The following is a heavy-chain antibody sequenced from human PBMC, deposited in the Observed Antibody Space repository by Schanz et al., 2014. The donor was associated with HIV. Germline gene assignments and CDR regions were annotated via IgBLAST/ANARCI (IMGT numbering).Heavy chain of an antibody. Sequence: EVQLLESGGGLVQPGGSLRLSCAASGFTFSSYAMSWVRQAPGKGLEWVSVISDSGGSTYYADSVKGRFTISRDNSKNTLYLQMNSLRADDTGLYYCARIPDYRNSGHADSWGQGTLVTVSS. CDR2: ISDSGGST. J-gene: IGHJ4*02. CDR3: ARIPDYRNSGHADS. V-gene: IGHV3-23*01. D-gene: IGHD4-4*01. CDR1: GFTFSSYA.